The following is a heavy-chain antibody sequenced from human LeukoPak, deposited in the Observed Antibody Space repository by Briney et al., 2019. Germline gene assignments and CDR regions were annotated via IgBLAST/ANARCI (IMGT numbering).Heavy chain of an antibody. J-gene: IGHJ4*02. Sequence: GGSLRLSCAASGFIFSSYSMHWVRQAPGKGLEWLSYISSSSGFIYYADSVKGRFTISRENAKNSLYLQMNSLRAEDTAVYYCARGERGYCSGGYCRIDCWGQGTLVTVSS. CDR1: GFIFSSYS. D-gene: IGHD2-15*01. CDR3: ARGERGYCSGGYCRIDC. V-gene: IGHV3-48*01. CDR2: ISSSSGFI.